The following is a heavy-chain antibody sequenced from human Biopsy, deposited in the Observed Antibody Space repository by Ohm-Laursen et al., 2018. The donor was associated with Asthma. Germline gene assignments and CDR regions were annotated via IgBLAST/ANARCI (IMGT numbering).Heavy chain of an antibody. V-gene: IGHV4-4*03. J-gene: IGHJ6*02. Sequence: PGTLSLTCTVSGGSIISSSWWSWVRQTPGKGLEWIGESDHRGNTNTNATLKSRVTISKAKSANEFSLKMKSVTAADTAIYYCARGPEWSGLDIWGQGTTVTVSS. CDR2: SDHRGNT. CDR3: ARGPEWSGLDI. CDR1: GGSIISSSW. D-gene: IGHD3-3*01.